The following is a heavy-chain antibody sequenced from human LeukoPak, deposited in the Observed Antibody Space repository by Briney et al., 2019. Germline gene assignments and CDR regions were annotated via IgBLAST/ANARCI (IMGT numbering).Heavy chain of an antibody. CDR2: ISSSGSTI. CDR3: ARDIDRYGMDV. J-gene: IGHJ6*02. Sequence: GGSLRLSCAASGFPFSDYYMSWIRKAPGKGLEWVSYISSSGSTIYYADSVKGRFTISRDNAKNSLYLQMNSLRAEDTAVYYCARDIDRYGMDVWGQGTTVTLSS. V-gene: IGHV3-11*01. D-gene: IGHD2-15*01. CDR1: GFPFSDYY.